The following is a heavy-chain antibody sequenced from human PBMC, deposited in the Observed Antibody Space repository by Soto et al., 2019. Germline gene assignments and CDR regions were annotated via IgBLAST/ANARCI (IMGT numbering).Heavy chain of an antibody. CDR1: GYTFTGYY. CDR3: ARELVLKDDRTQSYYYGMDV. D-gene: IGHD2-8*02. Sequence: GASVKVSCKASGYTFTGYYMHWVRQAPGQGLEWMGWINPNSGGTNYAQKFQGWVTMTRDTSISTAYMELSRLRSDDTAVYYCARELVLKDDRTQSYYYGMDVWGQGTTVTVSS. CDR2: INPNSGGT. V-gene: IGHV1-2*04. J-gene: IGHJ6*02.